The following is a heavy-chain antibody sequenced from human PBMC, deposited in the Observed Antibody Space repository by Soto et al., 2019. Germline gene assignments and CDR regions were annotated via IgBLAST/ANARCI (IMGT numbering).Heavy chain of an antibody. CDR3: ARDLSSYYYDTGGLGFYYFDY. CDR2: INPNTGGT. V-gene: IGHV1-2*02. Sequence: GASVKVSCKASGYTLTGYSLHWVRQAPGQGLEWMGWINPNTGGTNYAQKFQGRVAMTRDTSISTGYLDLSRLRSDDTAVYYCARDLSSYYYDTGGLGFYYFDYWGQGTLVTVSS. CDR1: GYTLTGYS. D-gene: IGHD3-22*01. J-gene: IGHJ4*02.